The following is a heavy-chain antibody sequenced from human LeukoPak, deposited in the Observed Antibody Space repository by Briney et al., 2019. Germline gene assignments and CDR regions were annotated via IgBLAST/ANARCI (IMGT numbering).Heavy chain of an antibody. CDR2: IYPGDSDT. CDR3: ASNRPPYYDFWSGYAFDI. J-gene: IGHJ3*02. CDR1: GYSFTSYW. D-gene: IGHD3-3*01. Sequence: GESLKISCKGSGYSFTSYWIVWVRQMPGKGLEWMGIIYPGDSDTRYSPSFQGQVTISADKSISTAYLQWSSLKASDTAMYYCASNRPPYYDFWSGYAFDIWGQGTMVTVSS. V-gene: IGHV5-51*01.